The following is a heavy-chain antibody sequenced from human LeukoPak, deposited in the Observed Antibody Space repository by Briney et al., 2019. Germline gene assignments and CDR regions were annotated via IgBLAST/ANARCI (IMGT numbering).Heavy chain of an antibody. J-gene: IGHJ4*02. D-gene: IGHD3-3*01. V-gene: IGHV3-23*01. CDR3: AKAADYDFWSGYYGKYYFDY. CDR2: ISGSGGST. Sequence: GGSLRLSCAASGFTFSSYGMSWVRQAPGKGLEWVSAISGSGGSTYYADSVKGRFTISRDNSKNTLYLQMNSLRAEDTAVYYCAKAADYDFWSGYYGKYYFDYWGQGTLVTVSS. CDR1: GFTFSSYG.